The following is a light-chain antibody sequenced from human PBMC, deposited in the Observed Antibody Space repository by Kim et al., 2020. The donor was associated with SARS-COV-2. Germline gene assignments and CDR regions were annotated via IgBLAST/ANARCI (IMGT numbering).Light chain of an antibody. CDR1: SSDVGGYNY. V-gene: IGLV2-14*03. J-gene: IGLJ2*01. Sequence: QSITISYTGTSSDVGGYNYVSWYQQHPGKAPKLMIYDVSNRPSGVSNRFSGSKSGNTASLTISGLQADDEADYYCSSYTSSSTLVVFGGGTQLTVL. CDR3: SSYTSSSTLVV. CDR2: DVS.